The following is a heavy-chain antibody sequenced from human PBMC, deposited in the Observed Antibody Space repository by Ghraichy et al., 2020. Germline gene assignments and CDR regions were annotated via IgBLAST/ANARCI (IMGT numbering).Heavy chain of an antibody. J-gene: IGHJ4*01. V-gene: IGHV3-53*01. CDR3: ASSCSSTSCYTDY. CDR2: IYSGGST. Sequence: GGSLRLSDIGRAHVGSPDTIRKVVCGLGQEMKRVSVIYSGGSTYYADSVKGRFTISRDNSKNTLYLQMNSLRAEDTAVYYCASSCSSTSCYTDYWGHGTLFNV. CDR1: AHVGSPDT. D-gene: IGHD2-2*01.